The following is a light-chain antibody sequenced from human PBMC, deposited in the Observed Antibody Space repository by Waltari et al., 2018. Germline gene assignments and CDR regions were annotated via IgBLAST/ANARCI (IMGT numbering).Light chain of an antibody. J-gene: IGKJ1*01. CDR1: QSVSSS. CDR3: QNHERLPAT. V-gene: IGKV3-15*01. CDR2: GAS. Sequence: EILMTQSPATLSVSPGERATLSCRASQSVSSSLAWYQQKPGQAPRLLIYGASTRATAIPARFSGSGSGTEFTLSISRLEPEDFAVYYCQNHERLPATFGQGTRVEIK.